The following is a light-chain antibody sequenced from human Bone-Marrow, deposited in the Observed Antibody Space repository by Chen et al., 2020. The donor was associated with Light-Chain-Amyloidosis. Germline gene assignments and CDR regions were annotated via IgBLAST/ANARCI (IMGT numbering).Light chain of an antibody. CDR1: QNIYNY. CDR3: QQYSKYPRT. Sequence: DIQMTQSPSTLSASVGDRVIITCRASQNIYNYLAWYQQKPGKAPNLLIFQASSLESGVPSRFSGGGSETEFTLTISSLQPDDFATYYYQQYSKYPRTFGQGTKVEIQ. J-gene: IGKJ1*01. CDR2: QAS. V-gene: IGKV1-5*03.